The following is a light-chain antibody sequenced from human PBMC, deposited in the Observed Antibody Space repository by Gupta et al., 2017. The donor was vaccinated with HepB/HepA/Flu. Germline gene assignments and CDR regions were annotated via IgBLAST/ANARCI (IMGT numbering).Light chain of an antibody. CDR3: QQTYSSFST. CDR1: QSISNY. Sequence: DIQMTQSPSSLSASVGDRVTITCRANQSISNYLNWYQQKPGKAPKVLIYVTSSLKSGVPSRFSGSGSETDFTLTISSRQPEDFATYYCQQTYSSFSTFGQGTKVEIK. J-gene: IGKJ1*01. CDR2: VTS. V-gene: IGKV1-39*01.